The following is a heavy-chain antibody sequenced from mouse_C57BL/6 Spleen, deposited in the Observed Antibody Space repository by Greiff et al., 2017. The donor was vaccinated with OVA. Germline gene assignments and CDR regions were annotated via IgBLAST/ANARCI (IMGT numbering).Heavy chain of an antibody. CDR1: GFTFSNYW. D-gene: IGHD4-1*01. CDR3: TGWEGFAY. CDR2: IRLKSDNYAT. J-gene: IGHJ3*01. Sequence: EVMLVESGGGLVQPGGSMKLSCVASGFTFSNYWMNWVRQSPEKGLEWVAQIRLKSDNYATHYAESVKGRFTISRDDSKSSVYLQMNNLRAEDTGIYYCTGWEGFAYWGQGTLVTVSA. V-gene: IGHV6-3*01.